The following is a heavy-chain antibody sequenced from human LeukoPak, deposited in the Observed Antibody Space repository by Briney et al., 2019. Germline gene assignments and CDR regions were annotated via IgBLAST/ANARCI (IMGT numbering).Heavy chain of an antibody. V-gene: IGHV3-11*01. Sequence: PGGSLRLSCAASGFTFSDYYMSWIRQAPGKGLEWVSYISTSGSTIDYADSVKGRFTISRDNAKNSLYLQMNSLTAEDTAIYYCVKEGGSFLTWFDSWGQGSLVTVSS. D-gene: IGHD2-15*01. CDR2: ISTSGSTI. J-gene: IGHJ5*01. CDR1: GFTFSDYY. CDR3: VKEGGSFLTWFDS.